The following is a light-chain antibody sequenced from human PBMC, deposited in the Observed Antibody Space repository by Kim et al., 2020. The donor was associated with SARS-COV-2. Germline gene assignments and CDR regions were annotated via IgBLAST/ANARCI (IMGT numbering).Light chain of an antibody. CDR2: SNN. J-gene: IGLJ1*01. V-gene: IGLV1-44*01. Sequence: RVTISCSGSSSNDGSNTVNWYQQLPGTAPKLLIYSNNQRPSGVPDRFSGTKSGTSASLAISGLQSEDEADYYCAAWDDSLNGYYVFGTGTKVTVL. CDR1: SSNDGSNT. CDR3: AAWDDSLNGYYV.